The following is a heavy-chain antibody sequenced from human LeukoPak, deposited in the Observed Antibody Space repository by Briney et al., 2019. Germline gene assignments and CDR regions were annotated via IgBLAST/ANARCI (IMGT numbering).Heavy chain of an antibody. J-gene: IGHJ4*02. CDR2: ISGSSGII. CDR3: ARGVDSGYDIYFDY. Sequence: GGSLRLSCAASGFTFNTYTMNWVRQAPGKGLEWVSYISGSSGIIDYADSVRGRFTISRDNAKNSLYLQMNSLRAEDTAVYYCARGVDSGYDIYFDYWGQGTLVTVSS. V-gene: IGHV3-48*01. D-gene: IGHD5-12*01. CDR1: GFTFNTYT.